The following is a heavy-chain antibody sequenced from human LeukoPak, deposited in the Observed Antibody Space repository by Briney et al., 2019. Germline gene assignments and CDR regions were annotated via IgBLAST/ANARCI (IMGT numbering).Heavy chain of an antibody. D-gene: IGHD2-2*01. Sequence: SETLSLTCTVSGGSISSGGYYWSWIRQHPGKGLEWIGYIYYSGSTYYNPSLKSRVTISVDTSKNQFSLKLSSVTAADTAVYYCARGNGELDIVVVPATGWFDPWGQGTLVTVSS. CDR3: ARGNGELDIVVVPATGWFDP. CDR1: GGSISSGGYY. CDR2: IYYSGST. V-gene: IGHV4-31*03. J-gene: IGHJ5*02.